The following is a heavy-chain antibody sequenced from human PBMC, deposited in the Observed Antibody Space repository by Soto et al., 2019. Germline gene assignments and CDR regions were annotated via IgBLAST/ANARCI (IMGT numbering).Heavy chain of an antibody. CDR1: GFTFSSYA. CDR3: AKDITMVRGARPRFDP. V-gene: IGHV3-23*01. D-gene: IGHD3-10*01. J-gene: IGHJ5*02. CDR2: ISGSGGST. Sequence: GGSLRLSCAASGFTFSSYAMSWVRQAPGKGLEWVSAISGSGGSTYYADSVKGRFTISRDNSKNTLYLQMNSLRAEDTAVYYCAKDITMVRGARPRFDPWGQGTLVTVS.